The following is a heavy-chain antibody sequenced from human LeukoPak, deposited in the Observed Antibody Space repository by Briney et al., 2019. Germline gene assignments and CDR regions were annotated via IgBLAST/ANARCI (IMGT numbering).Heavy chain of an antibody. CDR2: ITSDGKNT. CDR1: GFTFSNYW. J-gene: IGHJ4*02. Sequence: GGSLRLSCEASGFTFSNYWMHWVRQAPGKGLVWVSRITSDGKNTFYADSAKGRFTISRDNAKNTLYLQMNSLRAEDTAVYYCARAGWDFDYWGQGTLVTVSS. D-gene: IGHD1-26*01. V-gene: IGHV3-74*01. CDR3: ARAGWDFDY.